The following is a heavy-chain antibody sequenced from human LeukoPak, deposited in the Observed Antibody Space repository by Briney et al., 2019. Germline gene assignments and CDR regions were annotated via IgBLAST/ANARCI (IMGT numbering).Heavy chain of an antibody. V-gene: IGHV4-59*01. Sequence: SETMSLTCTVSGGSISSYYWSWIRQPPGKGLEWIGYIYYSGSTNYNPSLKSRVTISVDTSKNQFSLKLSSVTAADTAVYYCARGSGYQLLFGPSYYFDYWGQGTLVTVSS. CDR3: ARGSGYQLLFGPSYYFDY. CDR1: GGSISSYY. CDR2: IYYSGST. D-gene: IGHD2-2*01. J-gene: IGHJ4*02.